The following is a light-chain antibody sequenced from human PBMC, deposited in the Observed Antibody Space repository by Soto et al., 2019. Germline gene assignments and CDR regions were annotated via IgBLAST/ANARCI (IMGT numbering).Light chain of an antibody. Sequence: EIVMAQSPATLSVSPGERATLSCRASQSVSSNLAWYQQKPGQAPRLLIYGASTRATGIPARFSGSGSGTEFTLTISSLQSEDFAVYYCQQYNNWPPVTFGPGTKVDIK. CDR1: QSVSSN. J-gene: IGKJ3*01. V-gene: IGKV3-15*01. CDR3: QQYNNWPPVT. CDR2: GAS.